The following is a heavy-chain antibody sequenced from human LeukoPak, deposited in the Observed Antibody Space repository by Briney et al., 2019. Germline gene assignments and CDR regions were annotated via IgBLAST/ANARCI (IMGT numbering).Heavy chain of an antibody. CDR2: IYSGGST. CDR1: GFTVSSHY. D-gene: IGHD2/OR15-2a*01. CDR3: ARDPGGPLSRQFHY. V-gene: IGHV3-66*02. Sequence: GGSLRLSCAASGFTVSSHYMSWVRQAPGKGLEWVSVIYSGGSTDYEDSVKGRFTISRDNSKNTLYLQMNSLRAEDTAVYYCARDPGGPLSRQFHYWGQGTLVTVSS. J-gene: IGHJ4*02.